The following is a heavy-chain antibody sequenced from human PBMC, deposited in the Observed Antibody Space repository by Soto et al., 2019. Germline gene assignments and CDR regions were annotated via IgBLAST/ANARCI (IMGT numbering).Heavy chain of an antibody. V-gene: IGHV3-48*01. J-gene: IGHJ6*03. CDR1: GFILSDCA. CDR3: ARDISWGSNWYYYMDV. Sequence: EVQLVESGGGLVQPGGSLRLSCATSGFILSDCAMNWVRQAPGKGLEWVSYIRSSSSVIDYADSVKGRFTVSRDNARNSLYLQMNSLRAEDTAVYYCARDISWGSNWYYYMDVWGKGTTVTVSS. CDR2: IRSSSSVI. D-gene: IGHD7-27*01.